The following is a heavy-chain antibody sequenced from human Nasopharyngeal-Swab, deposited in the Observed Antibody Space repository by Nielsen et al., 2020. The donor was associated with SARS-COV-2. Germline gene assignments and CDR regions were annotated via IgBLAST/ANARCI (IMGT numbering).Heavy chain of an antibody. V-gene: IGHV3-13*01. CDR1: GFTFSSYD. CDR2: IGTAGDT. Sequence: GESLKLSCTASGFTFSSYDMHWVRQATGKGLEWVSAIGTAGDTYYPGSVKGRFTISRENAENSLYLQMNSLRAGDTAVYYCARGPGYCSSTSCYYAPYYYYYGMDVWGQGTTVTVSS. J-gene: IGHJ6*02. CDR3: ARGPGYCSSTSCYYAPYYYYYGMDV. D-gene: IGHD2-2*01.